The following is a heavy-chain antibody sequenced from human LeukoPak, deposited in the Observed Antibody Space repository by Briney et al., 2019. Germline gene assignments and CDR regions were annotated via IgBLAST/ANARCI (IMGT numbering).Heavy chain of an antibody. D-gene: IGHD3-10*01. CDR3: AKGPYYYGSGSRIDY. CDR2: ISGTGGST. J-gene: IGHJ4*02. CDR1: GFTFSSYA. V-gene: IGHV3-23*01. Sequence: GGSLRLSCAASGFTFSSYAMSWVRQAPGKGLEWVSAISGTGGSTYYADSVKGRFTISRDNSKNTLYLQMNSLRAEDTAVYYCAKGPYYYGSGSRIDYWGQGTLVTVSS.